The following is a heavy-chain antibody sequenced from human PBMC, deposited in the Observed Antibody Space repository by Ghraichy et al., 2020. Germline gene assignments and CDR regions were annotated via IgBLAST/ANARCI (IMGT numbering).Heavy chain of an antibody. CDR1: GGSINSVDYY. Sequence: SETLCLTCTVSGGSINSVDYYWGWIRQPPGKGLEWIANVDYGGSTYYNPSLKSRVTISLDTSRIHFSLKLRSVTAADTAVYYCARDNSGSYEDAFDIWGQGTMVTVST. V-gene: IGHV4-39*02. J-gene: IGHJ3*02. CDR3: ARDNSGSYEDAFDI. CDR2: VDYGGST. D-gene: IGHD1-26*01.